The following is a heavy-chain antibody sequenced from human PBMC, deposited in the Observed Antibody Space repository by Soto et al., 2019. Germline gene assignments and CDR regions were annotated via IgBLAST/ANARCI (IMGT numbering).Heavy chain of an antibody. CDR3: AGLWGLYYYYYGMDV. J-gene: IGHJ6*02. CDR2: IYYSGST. Sequence: SQTLSLTCTFSGGSISSGGYYWSWIRQHPGKGLEWIGYIYYSGSTYYNPSLKSRVTISVDTYKNQFSLKLSSVTAADTAVYYCAGLWGLYYYYYGMDVWGQGTTVTVSS. D-gene: IGHD3-16*01. CDR1: GGSISSGGYY. V-gene: IGHV4-31*03.